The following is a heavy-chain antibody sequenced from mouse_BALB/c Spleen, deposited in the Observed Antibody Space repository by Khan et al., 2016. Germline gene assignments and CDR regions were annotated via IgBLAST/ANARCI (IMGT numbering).Heavy chain of an antibody. Sequence: QVQLQQSGAELMKPGASVKISCKATGYTFGSYWIEWMEQRPGHGLEWIGEILPGSGRTNYNEKFKGKATFTADTSSNTAYMQLRSLTSEGSAVYFCARYGNYAMDYWGQGTSVTVSS. CDR3: ARYGNYAMDY. CDR1: GYTFGSYW. D-gene: IGHD2-1*01. CDR2: ILPGSGRT. V-gene: IGHV1-9*01. J-gene: IGHJ4*01.